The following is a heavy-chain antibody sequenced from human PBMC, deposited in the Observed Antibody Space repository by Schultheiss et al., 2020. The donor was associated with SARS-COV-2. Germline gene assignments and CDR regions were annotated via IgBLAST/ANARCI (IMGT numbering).Heavy chain of an antibody. J-gene: IGHJ3*02. CDR2: MNPNSGNT. D-gene: IGHD3-3*02. CDR3: ASISVQDAFDI. CDR1: GYTFTSYD. Sequence: ASVKVSCKASGYTFTSYDINWVRQATGQGLEWMGWMNPNSGNTGYAQKFQGWVTMTRDTSISTAYMELSRLRSDDTAVYYCASISVQDAFDIWGQGTTVTVSS. V-gene: IGHV1-8*01.